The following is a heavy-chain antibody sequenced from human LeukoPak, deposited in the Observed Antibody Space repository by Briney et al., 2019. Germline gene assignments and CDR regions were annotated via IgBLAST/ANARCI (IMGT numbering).Heavy chain of an antibody. Sequence: GGSLKISCKGSGYSFTSYWIGWVRQMPGKGLEWMGIIYPGDSDTRYSPSFLGQVTISADKSISTAYLQWSSLKASDTAMYYCARHPTARDDFWSGYWYYFDYWGQGTLVTVSS. CDR3: ARHPTARDDFWSGYWYYFDY. V-gene: IGHV5-51*01. CDR1: GYSFTSYW. J-gene: IGHJ4*02. CDR2: IYPGDSDT. D-gene: IGHD3-3*01.